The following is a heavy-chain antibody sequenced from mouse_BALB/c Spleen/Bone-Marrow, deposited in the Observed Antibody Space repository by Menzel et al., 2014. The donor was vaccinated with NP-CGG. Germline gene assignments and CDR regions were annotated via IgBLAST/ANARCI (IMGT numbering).Heavy chain of an antibody. V-gene: IGHV14-3*02. CDR3: ARLITTDY. D-gene: IGHD2-4*01. Sequence: VQLKESGAELVKPGASVKLSCTASGFNIKDTYMHWVKQRPEQGLEWIGRIDSANGNTKYDPKFQGKATITADTSSNTAYLQLSSLTSEDTAVYYCARLITTDYWGQGTTLTVSS. CDR2: IDSANGNT. CDR1: GFNIKDTY. J-gene: IGHJ2*01.